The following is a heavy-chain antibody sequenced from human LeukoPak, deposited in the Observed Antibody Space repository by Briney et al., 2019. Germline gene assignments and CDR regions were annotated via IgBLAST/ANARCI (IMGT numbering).Heavy chain of an antibody. Sequence: GGSLRLSCAASGFTFSSYGMHWVRQAPGKGPEWVTFLWYDGSNKYYADSVKGRFTISRDNSKNTLYLQMNTLRAEDTAVYYCARDLGYFDYWGQGTLVTVSS. V-gene: IGHV3-33*01. J-gene: IGHJ4*02. CDR2: LWYDGSNK. CDR1: GFTFSSYG. CDR3: ARDLGYFDY.